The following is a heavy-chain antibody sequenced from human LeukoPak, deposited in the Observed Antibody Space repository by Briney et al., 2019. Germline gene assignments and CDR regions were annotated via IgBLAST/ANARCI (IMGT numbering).Heavy chain of an antibody. CDR1: GGTFSSYA. Sequence: SVKVSCKASGGTFSSYAISWVRQAPGEGLEWMGGIIPIFGTANYAQKFQGRVTITADESTSTAYMELSSLRSEDTAVYYCATDLDYYGSGSYYFDYWGQGTLVTVSS. D-gene: IGHD3-10*01. CDR2: IIPIFGTA. J-gene: IGHJ4*02. V-gene: IGHV1-69*13. CDR3: ATDLDYYGSGSYYFDY.